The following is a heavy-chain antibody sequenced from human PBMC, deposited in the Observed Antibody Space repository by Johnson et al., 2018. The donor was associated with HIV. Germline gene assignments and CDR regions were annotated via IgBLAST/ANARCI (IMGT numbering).Heavy chain of an antibody. CDR3: ARGEDGVDAFDI. CDR2: ISGSGGST. CDR1: GFTFSTFT. V-gene: IGHV3-23*04. J-gene: IGHJ3*02. Sequence: VQLVESGGGLVQPGGSLRLSCAASGFTFSTFTMNWVRQTPGKGLEWVSSISGSGGSTYYADSVKGRFTISRDNSKNTLYLQMNSLRAEDTAVYYCARGEDGVDAFDIWGQGTMVTVSS. D-gene: IGHD4-17*01.